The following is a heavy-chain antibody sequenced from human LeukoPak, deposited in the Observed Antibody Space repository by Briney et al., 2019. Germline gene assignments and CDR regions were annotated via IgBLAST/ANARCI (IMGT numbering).Heavy chain of an antibody. J-gene: IGHJ4*02. V-gene: IGHV3-23*01. CDR2: ISGSGLTT. D-gene: IGHD3-22*01. CDR1: GLTFSIYA. CDR3: AKSSGAGSYYDSPY. Sequence: PGGSLRLSCVASGLTFSIYAMTWVRQAPGKGLEWVSGISGSGLTTHYADSVKGRFTISRDNSKNTLYLQMNSLRAEDTAAYYCAKSSGAGSYYDSPYWGQGTLVTVSS.